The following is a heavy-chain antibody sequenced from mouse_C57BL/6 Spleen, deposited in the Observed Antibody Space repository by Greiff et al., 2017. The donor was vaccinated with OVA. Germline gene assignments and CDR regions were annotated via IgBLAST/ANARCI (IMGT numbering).Heavy chain of an antibody. J-gene: IGHJ1*03. CDR1: GFTFSDAW. V-gene: IGHV6-6*01. CDR3: TYGSSDWYIGV. D-gene: IGHD1-1*01. CDR2: IRNKANNHAT. Sequence: EVQVVESGGGLVQPGGSMKLSCAASGFTFSDAWMDWVRQSPEQGLEWVADIRNKANNHATSSAESVKGMFTISRDECKSSVYLQKNSLRAEDTGIYSCTYGSSDWYIGVWGTGPAANVSS.